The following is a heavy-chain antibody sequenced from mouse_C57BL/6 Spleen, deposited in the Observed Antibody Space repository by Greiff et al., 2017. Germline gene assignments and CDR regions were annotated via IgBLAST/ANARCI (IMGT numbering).Heavy chain of an antibody. CDR2: ISSGGDYI. CDR3: TRDGGWLLRDYYAMDY. D-gene: IGHD2-3*01. CDR1: GFTFSSYA. V-gene: IGHV5-9-1*02. Sequence: DVMLVESGEGLVKPGGSLKLSCAASGFTFSSYAMSWVRQTPEKRLEWVAYISSGGDYIYYADTVKGRFTISRDNARNTLYLQMSSLKSEDTAMYYCTRDGGWLLRDYYAMDYWGQGTSVTVSS. J-gene: IGHJ4*01.